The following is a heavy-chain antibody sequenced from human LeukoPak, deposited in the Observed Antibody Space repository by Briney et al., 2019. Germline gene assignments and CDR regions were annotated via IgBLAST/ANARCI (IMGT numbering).Heavy chain of an antibody. J-gene: IGHJ4*02. D-gene: IGHD2-21*01. CDR3: AKELYGNPCGY. CDR1: GFTLRSSA. Sequence: GGSLRLSCAASGFTLRSSAMSWVRQAPGKGLEWVSAISGDGGTISYAASVRGRFTISRDNAKNTLFLQMSSLRAGDTALYYCAKELYGNPCGYWGQGTRVSVSS. V-gene: IGHV3-23*01. CDR2: ISGDGGTI.